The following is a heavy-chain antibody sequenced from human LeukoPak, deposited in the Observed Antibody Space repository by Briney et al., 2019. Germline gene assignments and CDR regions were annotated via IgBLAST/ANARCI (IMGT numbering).Heavy chain of an antibody. CDR2: IYYSGSS. V-gene: IGHV4-31*03. CDR3: ARNRDGYNSFDY. J-gene: IGHJ4*02. CDR1: GGSINNGGYY. Sequence: SETLSLTCTVSGGSINNGGYYWSWIRQHPRKGLEWIGYIYYSGSSYYNPSLRSRVTISVDTSKNHFSLKLSSVTAADTAVYYCARNRDGYNSFDYWGQGTLVTVSS. D-gene: IGHD5-24*01.